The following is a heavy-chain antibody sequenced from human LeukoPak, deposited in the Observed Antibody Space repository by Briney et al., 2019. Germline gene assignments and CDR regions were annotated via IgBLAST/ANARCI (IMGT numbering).Heavy chain of an antibody. CDR1: GGTFSSYA. CDR3: ARDGSLYGTGTDAFDI. J-gene: IGHJ3*02. V-gene: IGHV1-69*01. Sequence: SVKVSCKASGGTFSSYAISWVRQAPGQGLEWMGGIIPIFGTANYAQKFQGRVTFTADESTSTAYMELSSLRSEDTAVYYCARDGSLYGTGTDAFDIWGQGTMVTVSS. D-gene: IGHD7-27*01. CDR2: IIPIFGTA.